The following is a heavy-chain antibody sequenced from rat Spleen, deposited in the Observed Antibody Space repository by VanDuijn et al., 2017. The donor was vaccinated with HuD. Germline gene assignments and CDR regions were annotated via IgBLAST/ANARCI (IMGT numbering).Heavy chain of an antibody. Sequence: EVKLVESGGGLVQPGRSLKLSCAASGFTFSSFAMAWVRQAPTKGLEWVATISFDGTSTYYRDSVKGRFTISRDNAKSTLYLQMNSLRSEDTATYYCTRLEFRYLRYWYFDFWGPGTMVTVSS. CDR1: GFTFSSFA. CDR3: TRLEFRYLRYWYFDF. CDR2: ISFDGTST. V-gene: IGHV5-29*01. D-gene: IGHD2-1*01. J-gene: IGHJ1*01.